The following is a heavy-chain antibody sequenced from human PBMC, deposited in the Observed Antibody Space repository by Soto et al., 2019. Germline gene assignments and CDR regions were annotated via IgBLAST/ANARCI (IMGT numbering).Heavy chain of an antibody. CDR2: IYVTGAV. J-gene: IGHJ5*02. Sequence: SETLSLTCSVSGAALNSGNYYWSWIRQVPGKGLEWIGHIYVTGAVDYNPSLRDRITISQDTSERQFSLNLRLVTAADTAVYYCARLRIATNNYKWFDPWGQGTLGTVSS. V-gene: IGHV4-31*03. CDR3: ARLRIATNNYKWFDP. CDR1: GAALNSGNYY. D-gene: IGHD2-21*01.